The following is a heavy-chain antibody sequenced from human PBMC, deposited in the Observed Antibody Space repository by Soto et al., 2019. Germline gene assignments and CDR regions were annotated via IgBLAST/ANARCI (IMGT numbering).Heavy chain of an antibody. CDR3: AALSIAARPSNWFDP. CDR1: GYTFTGYY. D-gene: IGHD6-6*01. CDR2: INPNSGGT. V-gene: IGHV1-2*06. Sequence: ASVKVSCKASGYTFTGYYMHWVRQAPGQGLEWMGRINPNSGGTNYAQKFQGRVTMTRDTSISTAYMELSRLRSDDTAVYYCAALSIAARPSNWFDPWGQGTLVTVSS. J-gene: IGHJ5*02.